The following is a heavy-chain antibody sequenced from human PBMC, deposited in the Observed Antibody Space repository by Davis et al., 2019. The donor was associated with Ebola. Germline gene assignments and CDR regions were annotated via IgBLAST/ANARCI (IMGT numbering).Heavy chain of an antibody. CDR2: IKQDGNEK. CDR3: ARGVPIK. D-gene: IGHD3-10*01. J-gene: IGHJ4*02. CDR1: GFTFSSYW. Sequence: PGGSLRLSCAASGFTFSSYWMTWVRQAPGKGLEWVASIKQDGNEKNYVDFVKGRFTISRDNGKSSLYLQMNNPRDGDTAVYYCARGVPIKWGQGTLVTVSS. V-gene: IGHV3-7*03.